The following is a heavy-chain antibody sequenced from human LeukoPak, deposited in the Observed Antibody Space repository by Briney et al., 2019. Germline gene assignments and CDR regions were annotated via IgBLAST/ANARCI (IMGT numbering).Heavy chain of an antibody. D-gene: IGHD6-13*01. V-gene: IGHV3-7*01. J-gene: IGHJ4*02. Sequence: GGSLRLSCAASGFTFSNYWMSWVRQPPGKGLEWVADIKHDGSEKYCVDSVEGRFTISRDNAKNSLHLQMNSLRAEDTAVYYCARLGTAEGTLEDYWGQGTLVTVSS. CDR3: ARLGTAEGTLEDY. CDR2: IKHDGSEK. CDR1: GFTFSNYW.